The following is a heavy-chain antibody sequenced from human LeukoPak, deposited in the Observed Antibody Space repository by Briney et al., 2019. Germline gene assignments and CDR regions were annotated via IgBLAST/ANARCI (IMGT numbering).Heavy chain of an antibody. J-gene: IGHJ3*02. D-gene: IGHD4/OR15-4a*01. CDR2: INPSGGST. Sequence: GASVNLSFETSGYSFTIYYIDWVRQAPGQGLEWIGIINPSGGSTTYAQKFQGRLTMASDTSTSTVYMELSSVRSEDAAMYYCVRSSADYNEADIWGQGTMVTVSS. V-gene: IGHV1-46*01. CDR1: GYSFTIYY. CDR3: VRSSADYNEADI.